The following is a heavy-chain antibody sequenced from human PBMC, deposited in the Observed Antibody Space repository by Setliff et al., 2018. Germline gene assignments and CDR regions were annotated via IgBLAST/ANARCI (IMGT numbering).Heavy chain of an antibody. CDR1: GGTFSSDV. Sequence: GASVKVSCKASGGTFSSDVITWVRQAPGQGLEWMGRFIPVLRKANYAQRFQGRVTITADESTSTGYLELSRLRSEDTAIYYCARELRSPFWHFDLWGQGSLVTVSS. V-gene: IGHV1-69*13. J-gene: IGHJ4*02. CDR2: FIPVLRKA. CDR3: ARELRSPFWHFDL. D-gene: IGHD3-3*01.